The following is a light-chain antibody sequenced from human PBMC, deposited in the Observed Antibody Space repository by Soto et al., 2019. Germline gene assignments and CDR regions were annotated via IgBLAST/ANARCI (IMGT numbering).Light chain of an antibody. V-gene: IGLV2-14*01. CDR2: DVS. Sequence: QSALTQPASVSGSPGQSITISCTGTSSDVGGYNYVSWYQQHPGKAPKLMIYDVSNRPSGVSNRFSGSKSGNTASLTISGLQAEDGGDYYCSSSTSRSPVVFGGGTKVTV. J-gene: IGLJ2*01. CDR1: SSDVGGYNY. CDR3: SSSTSRSPVV.